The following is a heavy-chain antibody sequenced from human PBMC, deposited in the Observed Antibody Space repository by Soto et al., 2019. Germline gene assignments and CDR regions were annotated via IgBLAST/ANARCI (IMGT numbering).Heavy chain of an antibody. CDR3: ARDGIAVAGTGFDY. CDR1: GDSVSSNSAA. J-gene: IGHJ4*02. V-gene: IGHV6-1*01. Sequence: SQTLSLTCAISGDSVSSNSAAWNWIRQSPSRGLEWLGRTYYRSKWYNDYAVSVKSRITISPDTSENQFSLQLNSVTPEDTAVYYCARDGIAVAGTGFDYWGQGTLVTVSS. D-gene: IGHD6-19*01. CDR2: TYYRSKWYN.